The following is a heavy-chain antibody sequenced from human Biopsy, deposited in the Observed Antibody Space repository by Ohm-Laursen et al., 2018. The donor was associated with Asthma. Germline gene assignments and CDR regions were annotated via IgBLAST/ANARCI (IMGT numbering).Heavy chain of an antibody. Sequence: SETVSYKASAASFSIYTYSCARHAPGQGLEWLGVLSPMIGRANYAQKFPGRVTINADRSTSPGYMELSSLTIEDTAVYYCARAVTILQEWSGGMDVWGQGTTVTVSS. D-gene: IGHD3-3*01. V-gene: IGHV1-69*06. CDR2: LSPMIGRA. CDR1: AASFSIYT. J-gene: IGHJ6*02. CDR3: ARAVTILQEWSGGMDV.